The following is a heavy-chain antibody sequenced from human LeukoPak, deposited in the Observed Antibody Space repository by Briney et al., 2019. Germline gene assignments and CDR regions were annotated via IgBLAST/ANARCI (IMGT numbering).Heavy chain of an antibody. J-gene: IGHJ4*02. D-gene: IGHD6-13*01. V-gene: IGHV3-23*01. CDR3: AKDRRAAAGTPWGY. CDR1: GFTFSSYA. Sequence: GGSLRLSCVASGFTFSSYAMSWVRQAPGKGLEWVSTFRSSNNSTYYADSVKGRFTISRDNSKKTLYLQMNSLRAEDTAVYYCAKDRRAAAGTPWGYWGQGTLVTVSS. CDR2: FRSSNNST.